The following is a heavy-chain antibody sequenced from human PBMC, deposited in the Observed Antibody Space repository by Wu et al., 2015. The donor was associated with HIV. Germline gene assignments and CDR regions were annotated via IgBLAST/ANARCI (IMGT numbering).Heavy chain of an antibody. V-gene: IGHV1-69*05. J-gene: IGHJ6*02. Sequence: QVQLVQSGAEVKKPGSSVKVSCKASGGTFSSYAISWVRQAPGQGLEWMGGIIPIFGTANYAQKFQGRVTITTDESTSTAYMELSSLRSEDTAVYYCARDSRVATTNYYYGMDVWGQGDHGSPSP. CDR2: IIPIFGTA. D-gene: IGHD5-12*01. CDR1: GGTFSSYA. CDR3: ARDSRVATTNYYYGMDV.